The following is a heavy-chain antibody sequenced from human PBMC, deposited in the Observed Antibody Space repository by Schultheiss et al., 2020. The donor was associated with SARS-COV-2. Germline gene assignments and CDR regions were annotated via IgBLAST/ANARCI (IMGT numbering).Heavy chain of an antibody. D-gene: IGHD6-13*01. V-gene: IGHV1-69*04. CDR2: IIPILGIA. Sequence: SVKVSCKASGYTFTGYYMHWVRQAPGQGLEWMGRIIPILGIANYAQKFQGRVTITADESTSTAYMELSSLRSEDTAVYYCARETCDSSSWYWGCQNWFDPWGQGTLVTVSS. CDR1: GYTFTGYY. J-gene: IGHJ5*02. CDR3: ARETCDSSSWYWGCQNWFDP.